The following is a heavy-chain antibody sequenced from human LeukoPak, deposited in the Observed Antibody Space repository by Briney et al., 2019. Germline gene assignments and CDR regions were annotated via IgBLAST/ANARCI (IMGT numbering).Heavy chain of an antibody. J-gene: IGHJ6*02. V-gene: IGHV3-30*03. CDR2: ISYDGSNK. Sequence: GRSLRLSCAASGFTFSSYGMHWVRQAPGKGLEWVAVISYDGSNKYYADSVKGRFTISRDNSKNTLYLQMNSLRAEDTAVYYCARDGDYYYGMDVWGQGTTVAVSS. CDR3: ARDGDYYYGMDV. CDR1: GFTFSSYG.